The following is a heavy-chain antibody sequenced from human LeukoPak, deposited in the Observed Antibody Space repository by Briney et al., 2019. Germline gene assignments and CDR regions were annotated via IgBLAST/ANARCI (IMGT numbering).Heavy chain of an antibody. CDR2: ISWNSGSI. CDR3: AKDLLLGGSRAFDI. D-gene: IGHD1-26*01. J-gene: IGHJ3*02. Sequence: PGGSLRLSCAASGFTFDDYAMHWVRQAPGKGLEWVSGISWNSGSIGYADSVKGRFTISRDNSKNTLYLQMNSLRAEDTAVYYCAKDLLLGGSRAFDIWGQGTMVTVSS. CDR1: GFTFDDYA. V-gene: IGHV3-9*01.